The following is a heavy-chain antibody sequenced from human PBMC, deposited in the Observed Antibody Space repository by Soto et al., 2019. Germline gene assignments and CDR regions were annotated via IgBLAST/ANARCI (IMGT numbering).Heavy chain of an antibody. Sequence: EVQLVESGGGLVQPGGSLRLSCAASGFTFSSYAMHWVRQAPGKGLEYVSTISTNGGSTYKVNSVKGRFTISRDNSKNTLYLQMGSLRAEDMAVYYCAREGGCYSFDYWGQGTLVTVSS. V-gene: IGHV3-64*01. D-gene: IGHD1-26*01. CDR1: GFTFSSYA. CDR2: ISTNGGST. CDR3: AREGGCYSFDY. J-gene: IGHJ4*02.